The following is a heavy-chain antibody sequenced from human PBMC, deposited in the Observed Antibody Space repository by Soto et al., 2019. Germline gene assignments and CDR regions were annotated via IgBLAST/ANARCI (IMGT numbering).Heavy chain of an antibody. J-gene: IGHJ4*02. CDR2: INHSGST. CDR3: ARGRRYCSSTSCRPLFDY. V-gene: IGHV4-34*01. D-gene: IGHD2-2*01. CDR1: GGSFSGYY. Sequence: SETLSLTCAVYGGSFSGYYWSWIRQPPGKGLEWIGEINHSGSTNYNPSLKSRVTISVDTSKNQFSLKLSSVTAADTAVYYCARGRRYCSSTSCRPLFDYWGQGTLVTAPQ.